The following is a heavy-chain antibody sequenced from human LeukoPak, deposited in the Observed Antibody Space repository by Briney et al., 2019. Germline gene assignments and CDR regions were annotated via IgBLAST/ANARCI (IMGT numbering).Heavy chain of an antibody. Sequence: GGSLRLSCAASGFTFSSYAMSWVRQAPGKGLEWVSAISGSGGSTYYADSVKGRFTISRDNSKNTLYLQMNSLRAEDTAVYYCANTRELGYCSSTSCYSDAFDIWGQGTMVTVSS. J-gene: IGHJ3*02. D-gene: IGHD2-2*02. V-gene: IGHV3-23*01. CDR1: GFTFSSYA. CDR2: ISGSGGST. CDR3: ANTRELGYCSSTSCYSDAFDI.